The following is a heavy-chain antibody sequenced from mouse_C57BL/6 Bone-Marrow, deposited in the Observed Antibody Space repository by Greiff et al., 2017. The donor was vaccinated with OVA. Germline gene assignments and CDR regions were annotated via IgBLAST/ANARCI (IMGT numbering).Heavy chain of an antibody. CDR1: GFTFTDYY. D-gene: IGHD1-1*01. J-gene: IGHJ3*01. V-gene: IGHV1-36*01. CDR3: ARSGGSRGPWFAY. CDR2: VYPYNGGT. Sequence: EVQLQQSGAELVRPGTSVKISCKASGFTFTDYYMHWVKQSHGKSLEWIGLVYPYNGGTSYNQKFKGKATLTVDTSSSTAYMELNSLTSEDSAVYYCARSGGSRGPWFAYWGQGTLVTVSA.